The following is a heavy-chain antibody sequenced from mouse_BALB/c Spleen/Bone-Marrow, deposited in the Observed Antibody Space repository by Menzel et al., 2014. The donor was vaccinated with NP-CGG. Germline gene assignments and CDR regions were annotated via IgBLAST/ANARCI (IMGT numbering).Heavy chain of an antibody. J-gene: IGHJ4*01. CDR3: ASPGGAMDY. Sequence: EVKLVESGPGLVKPSQSLSLTCTVTGYSITSDYAWNWIRQFPGNKLEWMGYISYSGGTSYNPSLKSRISITRDTSKNQFFLQLNSVTTEDTATYYCASPGGAMDYWGQGTSVTVSS. CDR2: ISYSGGT. CDR1: GYSITSDYA. V-gene: IGHV3-2*02.